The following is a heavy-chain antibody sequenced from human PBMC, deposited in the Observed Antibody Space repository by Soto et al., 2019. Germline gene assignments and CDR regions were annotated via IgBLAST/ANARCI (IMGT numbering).Heavy chain of an antibody. D-gene: IGHD3-3*01. CDR1: GGSISSGDYY. Sequence: PSETLSLTCTVSGGSISSGDYYWSWIRQPPGKGLEWIGYIYYSGSTYYNPSLKSRVTISVDTSKNQFSLKLSSVTAADTAVYYCASTPTYYDFWSGYPDAFDIWGQGTMVTVSS. CDR2: IYYSGST. V-gene: IGHV4-30-4*01. J-gene: IGHJ3*02. CDR3: ASTPTYYDFWSGYPDAFDI.